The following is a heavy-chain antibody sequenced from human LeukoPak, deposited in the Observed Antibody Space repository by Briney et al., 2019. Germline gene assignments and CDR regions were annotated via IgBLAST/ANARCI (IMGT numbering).Heavy chain of an antibody. J-gene: IGHJ4*02. CDR1: AFIFSGHW. V-gene: IGHV3-23*01. CDR2: ISGSGGST. CDR3: AKDQRYSSGWYDY. D-gene: IGHD6-19*01. Sequence: GGSLRLSCEGSAFIFSGHWMNWVRQTPGKGLEWVSAISGSGGSTYYADSVKGRFTISRDNSKNTLYLQMNSLRAEDTAVYYCAKDQRYSSGWYDYWGQGTLVTVSS.